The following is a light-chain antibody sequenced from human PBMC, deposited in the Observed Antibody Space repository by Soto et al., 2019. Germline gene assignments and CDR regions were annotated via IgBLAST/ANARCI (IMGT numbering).Light chain of an antibody. CDR3: QQYGSSPSIT. CDR1: QSVSSSY. J-gene: IGKJ5*01. V-gene: IGKV3-20*01. Sequence: EIVLTQSPGTLSLSPGERATLSCRASQSVSSSYLAWYQQEPGQAPRLLIYDASNRATGIPDRFSGSGSGTDFTLTISRLEPEDFAVYYCQQYGSSPSITFGQGTRLEIK. CDR2: DAS.